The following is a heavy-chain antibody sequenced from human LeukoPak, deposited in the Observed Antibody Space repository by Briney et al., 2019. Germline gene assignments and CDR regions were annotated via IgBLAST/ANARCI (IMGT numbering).Heavy chain of an antibody. Sequence: GGSLRLSCVVSGFTFSSYAMSWVRQAPGKGLEWVSGISAGGGSAYYADSVKGRFSISRDNSKNTVYLQMNSLRAEDTAVYYCAKDPMKKLGSPEAAKPPRGLDVWGQGTTVTVSS. CDR3: AKDPMKKLGSPEAAKPPRGLDV. CDR1: GFTFSSYA. V-gene: IGHV3-23*01. D-gene: IGHD5-18*01. CDR2: ISAGGGSA. J-gene: IGHJ6*02.